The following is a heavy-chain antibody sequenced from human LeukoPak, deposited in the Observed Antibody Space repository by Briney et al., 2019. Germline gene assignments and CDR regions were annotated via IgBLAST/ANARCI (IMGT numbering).Heavy chain of an antibody. V-gene: IGHV4-39*01. J-gene: IGHJ4*02. CDR2: IYYSGST. Sequence: SETLSLTCTVSGGSISSSSYYWGWIRQPPGKGLEWIGSIYYSGSTYYNPSLKSRVTISVDTSKNQFSLKLSSVTAADMAVYYCARSYRYDSSGWYYWGQGTLVTVSS. CDR1: GGSISSSSYY. D-gene: IGHD6-19*01. CDR3: ARSYRYDSSGWYY.